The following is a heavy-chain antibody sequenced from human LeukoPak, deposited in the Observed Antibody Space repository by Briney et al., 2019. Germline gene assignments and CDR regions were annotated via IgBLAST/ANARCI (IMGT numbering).Heavy chain of an antibody. Sequence: GGSLGLSCVASGFTFRNYWMSWVRQAPGKGLEWVANINQDGSQKYYVDSVKGRFTISRDNAENSLYLQLNSLRTEDTAMYYCARALYSSGPFDYWGQGTLVTVSS. J-gene: IGHJ4*02. CDR1: GFTFRNYW. D-gene: IGHD6-19*01. CDR2: INQDGSQK. V-gene: IGHV3-7*01. CDR3: ARALYSSGPFDY.